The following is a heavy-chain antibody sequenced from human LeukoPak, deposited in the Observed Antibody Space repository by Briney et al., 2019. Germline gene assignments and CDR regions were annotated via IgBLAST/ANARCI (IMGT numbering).Heavy chain of an antibody. CDR3: AGATRRAAAPDY. J-gene: IGHJ4*02. CDR2: ISSSSSYI. CDR1: GFTFSSYS. V-gene: IGHV3-21*01. D-gene: IGHD6-13*01. Sequence: GGSLRLSCAASGFTFSSYSMNWVRQAPGKGLEWVSSISSSSSYIYYADSVKGRFTISRDNAKNSLYLQMNSLRAEDTAVYYCAGATRRAAAPDYWGQGTLVTVSS.